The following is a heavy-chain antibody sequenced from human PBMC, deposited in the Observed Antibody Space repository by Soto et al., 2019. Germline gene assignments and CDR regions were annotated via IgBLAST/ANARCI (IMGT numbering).Heavy chain of an antibody. CDR3: ARTGTVTTSNWYFDL. CDR1: GFTFSGYY. D-gene: IGHD4-17*01. V-gene: IGHV3-11*06. J-gene: IGHJ2*01. CDR2: MSTSSTYT. Sequence: GGSLRLSCAASGFTFSGYYMSWIRQAPGKGLEWVSYMSTSSTYTKYADSVKGRFTTSRDNAKNSLYLQMNSLRAEDTAAYYCARTGTVTTSNWYFDLWGRGALVTVSS.